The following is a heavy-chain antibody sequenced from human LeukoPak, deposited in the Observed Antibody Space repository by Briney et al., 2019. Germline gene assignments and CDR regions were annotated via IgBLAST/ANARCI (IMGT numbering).Heavy chain of an antibody. D-gene: IGHD3-22*01. CDR3: ASLKNYYDSSGYLVTDAFDI. CDR1: GYTFTTYN. CDR2: ISGYNGNT. Sequence: ASVKVSCKASGYTFTTYNINWVRQAPGQGLQWMGWISGYNGNTNYAQKLQGRVTMTTDTSTSTAYMELRSLKSDDTAVYYCASLKNYYDSSGYLVTDAFDIWGQGTMVTVSS. V-gene: IGHV1-18*01. J-gene: IGHJ3*02.